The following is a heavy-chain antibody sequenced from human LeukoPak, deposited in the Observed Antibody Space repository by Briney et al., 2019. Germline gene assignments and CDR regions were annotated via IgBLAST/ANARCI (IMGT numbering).Heavy chain of an antibody. CDR3: ARGSLAYYDFWSGYSPRYDAFDI. J-gene: IGHJ3*02. V-gene: IGHV1-2*02. CDR2: INPNSGGT. D-gene: IGHD3-3*01. Sequence: ASVKVSCKASGYTFTGYYMHWVRQAPGQGLEWMGWINPNSGGTNYAQKFQGRVTMTRDTSISTAYMELSRLRSDDTAVYYCARGSLAYYDFWSGYSPRYDAFDIWGQGTMVTVSS. CDR1: GYTFTGYY.